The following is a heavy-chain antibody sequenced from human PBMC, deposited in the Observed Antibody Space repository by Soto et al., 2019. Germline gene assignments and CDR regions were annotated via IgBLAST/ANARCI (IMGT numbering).Heavy chain of an antibody. CDR2: IYYSGST. D-gene: IGHD3-10*02. CDR3: ARDPERLGLFAFDI. J-gene: IGHJ3*02. V-gene: IGHV4-31*03. Sequence: QVQLQESGPGLVKPSQTLSLTCTVSGGSISSGGYYWSWIRQHPGKGLEWIGYIYYSGSTYYNPSLKSRVTTAVDTSKNQFSLKLSSVTAADTAVYYCARDPERLGLFAFDIWGQGTMVTVSS. CDR1: GGSISSGGYY.